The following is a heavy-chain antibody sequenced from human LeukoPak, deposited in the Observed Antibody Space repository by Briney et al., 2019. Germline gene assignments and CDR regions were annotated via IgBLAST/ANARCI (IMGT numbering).Heavy chain of an antibody. Sequence: SETLSLTCTVSGGSISSYYWSWIRQPPGKGLEWIGYIYYSGSTNYNPSLKSRVTISVDTSKNQFSLKLSSVTAADTAVYYCAREYRYDYVWGSYSVGYFDYWGQGTLVTVSS. J-gene: IGHJ4*02. D-gene: IGHD3-16*01. V-gene: IGHV4-59*12. CDR1: GGSISSYY. CDR2: IYYSGST. CDR3: AREYRYDYVWGSYSVGYFDY.